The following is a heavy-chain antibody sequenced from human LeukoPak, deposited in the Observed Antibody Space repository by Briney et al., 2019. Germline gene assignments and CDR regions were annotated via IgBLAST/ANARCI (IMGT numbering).Heavy chain of an antibody. J-gene: IGHJ4*02. D-gene: IGHD3-10*02. CDR1: GFTFSSYS. CDR2: ISSSSSYI. Sequence: PGGSLRLSCAASGFTFSSYSMNWVRQAPGKGLEWVSSISSSSSYIYYADSVKGRFTISRDNAKNSLYLQMNSLRAEDTAVYYCARVFRDSDYVQKPFDYWGQGTLVTVSS. V-gene: IGHV3-21*01. CDR3: ARVFRDSDYVQKPFDY.